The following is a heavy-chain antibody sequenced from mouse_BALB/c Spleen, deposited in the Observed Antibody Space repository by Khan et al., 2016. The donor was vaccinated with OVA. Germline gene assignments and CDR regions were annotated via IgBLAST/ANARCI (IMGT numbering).Heavy chain of an antibody. Sequence: QLEESGPGLVKPSQSLSLTCTVTGYSITSDYAWNWIRQFPGNQLEWRGNITYSGSTSYNPSLKSRISITRDTSKNQFFLQLNSVTTEDTATYFCARRSVWGAGTTLTVSS. CDR1: GYSITSDYA. V-gene: IGHV3-2*02. J-gene: IGHJ1*01. CDR3: ARRSV. CDR2: ITYSGST.